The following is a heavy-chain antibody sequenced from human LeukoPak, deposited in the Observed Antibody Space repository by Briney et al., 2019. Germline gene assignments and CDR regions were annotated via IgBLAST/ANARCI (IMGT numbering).Heavy chain of an antibody. CDR2: IYYSGST. V-gene: IGHV4-59*01. D-gene: IGHD3-10*01. CDR1: GGSISSYY. J-gene: IGHJ5*02. CDR3: ARGVITMVRGVMLSWFDP. Sequence: SETLSLTCTVSGGSISSYYWSRIRQPPGKGLEWIGYIYYSGSTNYNPSLKSRVTISVDTSKNQFSLKLSSVTAADTAVYYCARGVITMVRGVMLSWFDPWGQGTLVTVSS.